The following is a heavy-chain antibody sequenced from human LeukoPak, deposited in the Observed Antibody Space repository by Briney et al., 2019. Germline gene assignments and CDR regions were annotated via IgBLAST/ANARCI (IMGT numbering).Heavy chain of an antibody. CDR1: GGSISSYY. Sequence: SETLSLTCTVSGGSISSYYWSWIRQPPGKGLEWIGYIYYSGSTNYNPSLKSRVTISVDTSKNQFSLKLSSVTAADTAVYYCARDRGYYYYMDVWGKGTTVTVSS. V-gene: IGHV4-59*12. J-gene: IGHJ6*03. CDR3: ARDRGYYYYMDV. CDR2: IYYSGST.